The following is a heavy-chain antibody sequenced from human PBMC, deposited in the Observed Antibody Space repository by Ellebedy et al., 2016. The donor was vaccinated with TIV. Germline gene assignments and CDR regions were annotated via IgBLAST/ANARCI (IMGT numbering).Heavy chain of an antibody. V-gene: IGHV3-74*01. Sequence: GESLKISCAASGFTFSDHRMHWVRQAPGRGTVWVSIIIHAGDTTRDADFVKARFSISRDNAKNTLDLQMNSLKVEDTAVYYCGRDTSGLSYWGQGTLVTASS. D-gene: IGHD3-16*02. CDR1: GFTFSDHR. J-gene: IGHJ4*02. CDR3: GRDTSGLSY. CDR2: IIHAGDTT.